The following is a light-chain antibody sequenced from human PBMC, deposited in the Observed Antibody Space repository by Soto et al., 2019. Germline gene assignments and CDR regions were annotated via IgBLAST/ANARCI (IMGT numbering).Light chain of an antibody. J-gene: IGKJ2*01. V-gene: IGKV3-15*01. Sequence: EIVMTQSPATLSVSPGGTATLSCRASQGLGSRLAWYQQKPGQAPRLLIYDASTRATGVPDRCSGSESETEFTLTISSLQSEDFAVYYCQHYHGWVKAFGQGTKLEIK. CDR2: DAS. CDR1: QGLGSR. CDR3: QHYHGWVKA.